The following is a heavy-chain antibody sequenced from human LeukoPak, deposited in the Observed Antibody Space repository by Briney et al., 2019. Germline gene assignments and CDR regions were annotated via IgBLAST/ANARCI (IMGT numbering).Heavy chain of an antibody. CDR2: INPNSGGT. CDR1: GYTFTGYY. D-gene: IGHD3-3*01. Sequence: GASVKVSCKASGYTFTGYYMHWVRQAPGQGLEWMGRINPNSGGTNYAQKFQGRVTMTRDTSITTAYMELSSLRSDDTAVYYCASSDYDLWSGYYGSEGNGMDVWGQGTMVTVSS. J-gene: IGHJ6*02. CDR3: ASSDYDLWSGYYGSEGNGMDV. V-gene: IGHV1-2*06.